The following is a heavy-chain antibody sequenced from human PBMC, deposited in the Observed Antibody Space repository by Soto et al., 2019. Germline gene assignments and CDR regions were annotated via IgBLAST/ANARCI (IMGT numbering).Heavy chain of an antibody. CDR3: ARPHGDYSDAFDI. D-gene: IGHD4-17*01. CDR1: GYSFTSYW. J-gene: IGHJ3*02. Sequence: GESLKISFKGSGYSFTSYWIGWVRQMPGKGLEWMGIIYPGDSDTRYSPSFQGQVTISADKSISTAYLQWSSLKASDTAMYYCARPHGDYSDAFDIWGQGTMVTVSS. CDR2: IYPGDSDT. V-gene: IGHV5-51*01.